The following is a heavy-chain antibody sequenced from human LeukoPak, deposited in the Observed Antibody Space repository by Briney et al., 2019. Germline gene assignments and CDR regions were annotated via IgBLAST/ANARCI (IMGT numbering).Heavy chain of an antibody. CDR3: ARGNGDYVEYFQH. CDR2: VSYSGTT. Sequence: SETLSLTCSVSGGSISTYYWSWIRQPPGKRLEWIGCVSYSGTTKYSPSLKSRVTISVDTSKNQFSLKLTSVTAADTAVYYCARGNGDYVEYFQHWGQGTLVTVSS. D-gene: IGHD4-17*01. J-gene: IGHJ1*01. V-gene: IGHV4-59*01. CDR1: GGSISTYY.